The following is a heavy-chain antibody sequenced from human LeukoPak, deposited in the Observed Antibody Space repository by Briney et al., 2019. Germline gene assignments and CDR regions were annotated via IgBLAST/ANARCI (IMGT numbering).Heavy chain of an antibody. CDR2: IYYSGST. CDR1: GGSISSSSYY. Sequence: PSETLSLTCTVSGGSISSSSYYWGWIRQPPGKGLEWIGSIYYSGSTYYNPSLKSRVTISVDTSKNQFSLKLSSVTAADTAVYYCARVSQWLLNWFDPWGQGTLVTVSS. V-gene: IGHV4-39*01. J-gene: IGHJ5*02. D-gene: IGHD3-22*01. CDR3: ARVSQWLLNWFDP.